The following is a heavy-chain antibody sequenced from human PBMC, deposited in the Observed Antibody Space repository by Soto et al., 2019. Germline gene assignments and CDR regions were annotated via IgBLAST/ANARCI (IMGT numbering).Heavy chain of an antibody. D-gene: IGHD3-10*01. CDR1: GYTFTSYA. CDR2: INAGNGNT. V-gene: IGHV1-3*01. J-gene: IGHJ4*02. CDR3: ARVALWFGESRGFDY. Sequence: QVQLVQSGAEVKKPGASVKVSCKASGYTFTSYAMHWVRQAPGQRLEWMGWINAGNGNTKYSQKFQGRVTITRDTSXXTAYMELSSLRSEDTAVYYCARVALWFGESRGFDYWGQGTLVTVSS.